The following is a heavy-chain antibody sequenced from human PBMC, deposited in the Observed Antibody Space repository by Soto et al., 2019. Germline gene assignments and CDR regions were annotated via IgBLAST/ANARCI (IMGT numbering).Heavy chain of an antibody. CDR1: GFTFSSFV. J-gene: IGHJ4*02. D-gene: IGHD1-1*01. V-gene: IGHV3-30*04. Sequence: PGGSLRLSCAASGFTFSSFVMHWVRQAPGKGLEWVAALSYDGSNKNYADSVKGRFTISRDNSKSTLYLQMNSLRIEDTAVYYCARELERVYDYWGQGTLVTVSS. CDR2: LSYDGSNK. CDR3: ARELERVYDY.